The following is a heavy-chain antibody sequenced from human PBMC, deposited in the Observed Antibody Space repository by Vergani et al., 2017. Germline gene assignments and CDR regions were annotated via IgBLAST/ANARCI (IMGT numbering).Heavy chain of an antibody. D-gene: IGHD6-13*01. CDR3: AIERSSSWYDLEHLSDDY. J-gene: IGHJ4*02. CDR1: GFTFSSYW. Sequence: EVQLVESGGGLVQPGGSLRLSCAASGFTFSSYWMSWVRQAPGKGLEWVANIKQDGSEKYYVDSVKGRFTISRDNAKNSLYLQMNSLRAEDTAVYYCAIERSSSWYDLEHLSDDYGGQGTLVTVSS. CDR2: IKQDGSEK. V-gene: IGHV3-7*03.